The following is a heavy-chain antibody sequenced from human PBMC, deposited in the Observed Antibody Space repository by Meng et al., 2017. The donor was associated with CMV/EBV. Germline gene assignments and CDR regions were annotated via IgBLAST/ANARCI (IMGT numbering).Heavy chain of an antibody. CDR2: ISSSSSYI. CDR3: ARDGAAAGYYYYYGMDV. D-gene: IGHD6-13*01. J-gene: IGHJ6*02. Sequence: GGSLRLSCAASGFTFSSYSMNWVRQAPGKGLEWVSSISSSSSYIYYADSVKGRFTISRDSAKNSLYLQMNSLRAEDTAVYYCARDGAAAGYYYYYGMDVWGQGTTVTVSS. CDR1: GFTFSSYS. V-gene: IGHV3-21*01.